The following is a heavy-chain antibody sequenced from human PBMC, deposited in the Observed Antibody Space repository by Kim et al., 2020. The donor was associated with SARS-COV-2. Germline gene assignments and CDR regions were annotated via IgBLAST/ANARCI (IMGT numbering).Heavy chain of an antibody. CDR2: ISFDGSNN. CDR3: AKEGHTSGWTLGDY. D-gene: IGHD3-16*01. Sequence: GRSLRLSCAASGFTFRDYGMHWVRQAPGLGPEWVGVISFDGSNNYYGESVKGRFTISRDNSKNMLYLEMNSLRTEDTGVYYCAKEGHTSGWTLGDYWGQG. V-gene: IGHV3-30*18. CDR1: GFTFRDYG. J-gene: IGHJ4*02.